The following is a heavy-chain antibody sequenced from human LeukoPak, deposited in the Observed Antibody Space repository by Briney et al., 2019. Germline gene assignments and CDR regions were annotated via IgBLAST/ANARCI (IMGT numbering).Heavy chain of an antibody. CDR3: ARVRGYYGDYHLFDY. V-gene: IGHV1-58*01. D-gene: IGHD4-17*01. Sequence: ASVKVSCEASGFTFTSSAVQWVRQARGQRLEWIGWIVVGSGNTNYAQKFQERVTITRDMSTSTAYMELSSLRSEDTAVYYCARVRGYYGDYHLFDYWGQGTLVTVSS. CDR2: IVVGSGNT. J-gene: IGHJ4*02. CDR1: GFTFTSSA.